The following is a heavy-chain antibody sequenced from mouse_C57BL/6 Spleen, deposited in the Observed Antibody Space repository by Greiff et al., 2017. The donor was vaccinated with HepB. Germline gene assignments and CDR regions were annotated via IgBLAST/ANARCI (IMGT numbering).Heavy chain of an antibody. V-gene: IGHV1-59*01. Sequence: QVQLQQPGAELVRPGTSVKLSCKASGYTFTSYWMHWVKQRPGQGLEWIGVIDPSDSYTNYNQKFKGKATLTVDTSSSTAYMQLSSLTSEDSAVYYCARWTRSFAYWGQGTLVTVSA. D-gene: IGHD1-1*01. CDR2: IDPSDSYT. CDR1: GYTFTSYW. J-gene: IGHJ3*01. CDR3: ARWTRSFAY.